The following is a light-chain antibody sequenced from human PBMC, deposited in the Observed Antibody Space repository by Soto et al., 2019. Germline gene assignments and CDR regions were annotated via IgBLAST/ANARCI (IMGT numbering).Light chain of an antibody. CDR3: QQYGSSYGT. Sequence: EIVLTQSPGTLPLSPGEGATLSCRASQRVRDRYLAWYQQKPGQAPSLLLYDTSTSATGVPDRFSGSGSGTYFALSICRVEPDDFAIYFCQQYGSSYGTFGQGTKVDI. J-gene: IGKJ1*01. V-gene: IGKV3-20*01. CDR1: QRVRDRY. CDR2: DTS.